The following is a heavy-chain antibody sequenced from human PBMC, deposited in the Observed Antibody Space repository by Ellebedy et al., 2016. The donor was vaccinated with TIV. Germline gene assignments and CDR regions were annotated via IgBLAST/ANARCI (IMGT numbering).Heavy chain of an antibody. Sequence: GESLKISXAASGFTFKSYTMNWVRQAPGKGLEWVSSISPGSTYIYYADSVKGRFTISRDNAKNSVYLQMNSLRAEDTAVYYCARDASGSYYADFVWFDPWGQGTLVTVSS. CDR3: ARDASGSYYADFVWFDP. CDR2: ISPGSTYI. J-gene: IGHJ5*02. D-gene: IGHD3-10*01. CDR1: GFTFKSYT. V-gene: IGHV3-21*01.